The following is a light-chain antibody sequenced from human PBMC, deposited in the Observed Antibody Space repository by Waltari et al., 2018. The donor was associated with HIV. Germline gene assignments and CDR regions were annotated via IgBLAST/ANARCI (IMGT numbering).Light chain of an antibody. V-gene: IGLV2-8*01. CDR1: SSDIGLYNF. CDR3: NSRDSSGNHVV. J-gene: IGLJ2*01. Sequence: QSALTQPPSASGSPGQSVTISCAGTSSDIGLYNFVSWYQHHPGKAPKLMISEVSRRPSGVPDRFSGSKSGNTASLTIIGAQAEDEADYYCNSRDSSGNHVVFGGGTKLTVL. CDR2: EVS.